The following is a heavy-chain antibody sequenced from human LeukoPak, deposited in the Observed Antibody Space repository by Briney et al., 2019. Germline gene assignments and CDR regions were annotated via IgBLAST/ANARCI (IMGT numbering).Heavy chain of an antibody. J-gene: IGHJ4*02. CDR3: AGSRGVYKSDHIDY. CDR2: IIPILGIA. D-gene: IGHD2-8*01. Sequence: ASVKVSCEASGGTFSSYAISWVRQAPGQGLEWMGRIIPILGIANYAQKFQGRVTITADKSTSTAYMELSSLRSEDTAVYYCAGSRGVYKSDHIDYWGQGTLVTVSS. CDR1: GGTFSSYA. V-gene: IGHV1-69*04.